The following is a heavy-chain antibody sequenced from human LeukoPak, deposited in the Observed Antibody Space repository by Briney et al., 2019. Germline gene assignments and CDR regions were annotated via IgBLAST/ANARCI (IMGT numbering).Heavy chain of an antibody. D-gene: IGHD2-15*01. Sequence: ASQTLSLTCTVSGGSISSGDYYWSWIRQPPGKGLEWIGYIYYSGSTYYNPSLKSRVTISVDTSKNQFSLKLSSVTAADTAVYYCVVAAPYNWFDPWGQGTRVTVSS. CDR3: VVAAPYNWFDP. CDR2: IYYSGST. V-gene: IGHV4-30-4*01. CDR1: GGSISSGDYY. J-gene: IGHJ5*02.